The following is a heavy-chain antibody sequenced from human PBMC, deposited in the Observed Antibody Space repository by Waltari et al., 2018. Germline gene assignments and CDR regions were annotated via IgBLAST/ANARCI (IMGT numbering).Heavy chain of an antibody. V-gene: IGHV3-30*18. CDR3: AKLRREYCSSTSCYEFGY. CDR2: ISYDGSNK. J-gene: IGHJ4*02. CDR1: GFIFSSYG. Sequence: QVQLVASGGGVVQPGRSLRLSCAASGFIFSSYGMHWVRQAPGKGLEWVAVISYDGSNKYYAESVKGRFTISRDNSKNTLSLQMNSLRAEDTAVYYCAKLRREYCSSTSCYEFGYWGQGTLVTVSS. D-gene: IGHD2-2*01.